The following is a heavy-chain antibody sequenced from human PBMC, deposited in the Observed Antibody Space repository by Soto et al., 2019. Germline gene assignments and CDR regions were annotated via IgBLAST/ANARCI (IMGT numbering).Heavy chain of an antibody. D-gene: IGHD6-6*01. CDR3: AREQGSSISNYGMDV. V-gene: IGHV1-46*01. Sequence: ASVKVSCKASGYTFTSYYMHWVRQAPGQGLEWMGIINPSGGSTSYAQKFQGRVTMARDTSTSTVYMELSSLRSEDTAVYYCAREQGSSISNYGMDVWGQGTTVTVSS. CDR2: INPSGGST. J-gene: IGHJ6*02. CDR1: GYTFTSYY.